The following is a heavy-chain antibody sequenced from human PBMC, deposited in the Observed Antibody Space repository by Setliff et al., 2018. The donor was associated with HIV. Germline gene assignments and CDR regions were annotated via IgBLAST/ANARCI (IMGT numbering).Heavy chain of an antibody. J-gene: IGHJ4*02. CDR3: AKGAGFYGDYTFDY. Sequence: SETLSLTCNVSGGSISSSSHYWSWIRQSPGKGFEWIGYIYSTGSTNYNPSLQSRVTISMVASRNQFSLKVTSVTAADTAVYYCAKGAGFYGDYTFDYWGQGNLVTVSS. D-gene: IGHD4-17*01. CDR1: GGSISSSSHY. V-gene: IGHV4-61*01. CDR2: IYSTGST.